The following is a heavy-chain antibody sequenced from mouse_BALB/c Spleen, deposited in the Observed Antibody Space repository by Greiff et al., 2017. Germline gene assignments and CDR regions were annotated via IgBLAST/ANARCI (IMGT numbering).Heavy chain of an antibody. D-gene: IGHD1-1*01. J-gene: IGHJ2*01. Sequence: EVQLVESGPGLVKPSQSLSLTCTVTGYSITSDYARNWIRQLPGNKLEWMGYISYSGSTSYNPSLKSRISITRDTSKNQFFLQLNSVTTEDTATYYCARFITTVVGYFDYWGQGTTLTVSS. CDR3: ARFITTVVGYFDY. V-gene: IGHV3-2*02. CDR2: ISYSGST. CDR1: GYSITSDYA.